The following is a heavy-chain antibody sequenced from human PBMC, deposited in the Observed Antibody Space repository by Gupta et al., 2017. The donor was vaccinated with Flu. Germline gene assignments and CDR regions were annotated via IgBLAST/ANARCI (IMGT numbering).Heavy chain of an antibody. CDR1: GFTVSSNY. CDR2: IYSGGST. Sequence: EVQLVETGGGLIQPGGSLRLSCAASGFTVSSNYMSWVRQAPGKGLEWVSVIYSGGSTYYADSVKGRFTISRDNSKNTLYLQMNSLRAEDTAVYYCARSDFWSGPPSTPFGMDVWGQGTTVTVSS. V-gene: IGHV3-53*02. J-gene: IGHJ6*02. CDR3: ARSDFWSGPPSTPFGMDV. D-gene: IGHD3-3*01.